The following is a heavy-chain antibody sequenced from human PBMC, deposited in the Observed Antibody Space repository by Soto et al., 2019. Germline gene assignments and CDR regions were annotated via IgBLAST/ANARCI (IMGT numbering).Heavy chain of an antibody. D-gene: IGHD6-6*01. CDR2: IYYDGNT. V-gene: IGHV4-39*01. J-gene: IGHJ4*02. Sequence: QLQLQESGPGLVKPSETLSLTCTVSGDSITSSSHYWGWIRQPPGKGLECIAKIYYDGNTYYNPSLKSRVAISLDTSKNQFSLRLNSVTAADTAVYYCARSSIEPRVFMYPFDSWGQGTLVTVSS. CDR3: ARSSIEPRVFMYPFDS. CDR1: GDSITSSSHY.